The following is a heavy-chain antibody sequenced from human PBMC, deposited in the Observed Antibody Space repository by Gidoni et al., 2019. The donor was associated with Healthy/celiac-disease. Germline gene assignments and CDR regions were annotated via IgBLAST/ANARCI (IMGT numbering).Heavy chain of an antibody. CDR1: GGSFSGYY. CDR3: ARGRRIAAAATRAFDI. J-gene: IGHJ3*02. Sequence: QVQLQQWGAGLLKPSETLYLTCAVYGGSFSGYYWSWIRQPPGKGLEWIGETNHSGSTNYNPSLKSRVTISVDKSKNQFSLKLSSVTAANTAVYYCARGRRIAAAATRAFDIWGQGTMVTVSS. D-gene: IGHD6-13*01. V-gene: IGHV4-34*01. CDR2: TNHSGST.